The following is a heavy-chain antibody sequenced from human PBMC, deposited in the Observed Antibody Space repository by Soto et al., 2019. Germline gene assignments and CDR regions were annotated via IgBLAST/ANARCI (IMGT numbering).Heavy chain of an antibody. D-gene: IGHD3-10*01. J-gene: IGHJ4*02. CDR2: ISYDGSNK. Sequence: GGSLRLSCAASGFTFSSYAMHWVRQAPGKGLEWVAVISYDGSNKYYADSVKGRFTISRDNSKNTLYLQMNSLRAEDTAVYYCAREEYGSGSYFDYWGQGTLVTVSS. CDR3: AREEYGSGSYFDY. V-gene: IGHV3-30*04. CDR1: GFTFSSYA.